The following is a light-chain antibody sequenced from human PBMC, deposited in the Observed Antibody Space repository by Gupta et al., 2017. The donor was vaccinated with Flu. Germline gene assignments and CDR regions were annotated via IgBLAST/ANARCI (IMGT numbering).Light chain of an antibody. Sequence: QSVLTQPPSASETPGQRVTISCSGSSSNIGSNYVYWYQQLPGTAPKLLIYRNNQRPSGVPARFSGSKSGTSASLTISWLRAEDEADYYCAAWDASLSGPVFGGGTKLTVL. CDR2: RNN. J-gene: IGLJ3*02. CDR1: SSNIGSNY. V-gene: IGLV1-47*01. CDR3: AAWDASLSGPV.